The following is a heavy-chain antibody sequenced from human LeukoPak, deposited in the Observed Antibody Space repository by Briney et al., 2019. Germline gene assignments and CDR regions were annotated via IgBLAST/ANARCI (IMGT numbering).Heavy chain of an antibody. Sequence: GGSQRLSCAASGFTFSNYWMHWVRQAPGKGLVWVSRIKGDGSHTVYADSVKGRFTISRDNAKNTLYLQMKSLRDEDTAVYYCVRDWDHFDFDSWGQGTLVTVSS. J-gene: IGHJ5*01. V-gene: IGHV3-74*01. CDR1: GFTFSNYW. CDR3: VRDWDHFDFDS. CDR2: IKGDGSHT. D-gene: IGHD1-14*01.